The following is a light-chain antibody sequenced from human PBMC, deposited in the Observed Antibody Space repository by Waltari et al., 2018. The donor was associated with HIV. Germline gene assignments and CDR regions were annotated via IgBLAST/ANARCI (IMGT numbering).Light chain of an antibody. Sequence: QSVMTQPPSASGTPGQRVTISCSGSSSNIGRNYVNWYQQLPGTTPELLIYRNNQRPAGCPDRFSGSKSGTAASLAISGLRSEDEADYYCAAWDDSLSGSWVFGGGTQVTVL. J-gene: IGLJ3*02. V-gene: IGLV1-47*01. CDR2: RNN. CDR3: AAWDDSLSGSWV. CDR1: SSNIGRNY.